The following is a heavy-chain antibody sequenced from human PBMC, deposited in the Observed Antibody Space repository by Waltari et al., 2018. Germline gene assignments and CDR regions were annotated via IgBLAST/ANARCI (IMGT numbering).Heavy chain of an antibody. CDR2: ISSSSSTI. CDR3: ARDNDYYFDY. D-gene: IGHD2-21*02. CDR1: GFTFSTYS. Sequence: EVQLVESGGGLVQPGGSLRLSCAASGFTFSTYSMNWVRQAPGKGLEWVSYISSSSSTIYYADSVKDRFTFSRDNAKNSLYLQMNSLRAEDTAVYYCARDNDYYFDYWGQGTLVTVSS. J-gene: IGHJ4*02. V-gene: IGHV3-48*04.